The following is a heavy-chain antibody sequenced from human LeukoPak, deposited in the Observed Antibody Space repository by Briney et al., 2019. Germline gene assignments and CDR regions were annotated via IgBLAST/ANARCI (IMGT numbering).Heavy chain of an antibody. CDR1: GFTFSSYG. CDR2: ISYDGSNK. V-gene: IGHV3-30*18. J-gene: IGHJ4*02. CDR3: AKDTSGWYMTFDY. D-gene: IGHD6-19*01. Sequence: GRSLRLSCAASGFTFSSYGMHWVRQAPGKGLEWVAVISYDGSNKYYADSVKGRFTISRDNSKNTLYLQMNSLRAEDTAVYYYAKDTSGWYMTFDYWDQGTLVTVSS.